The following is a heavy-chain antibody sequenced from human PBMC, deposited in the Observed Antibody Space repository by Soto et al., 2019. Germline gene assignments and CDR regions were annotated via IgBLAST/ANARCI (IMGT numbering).Heavy chain of an antibody. CDR1: GFTFSSYA. V-gene: IGHV3-23*01. D-gene: IGHD1-7*01. J-gene: IGHJ5*02. Sequence: EVQLLESGGGLVQPGGSLRLSCAASGFTFSSYAMSWVRQAPGKGLEWVSAISGSGGSTYYADSVKGRFTISRDNSKTTLYLQMNSLRAEDTAVYYCAKNRPNWNYGYNWFDPWGQGTLVTVSS. CDR3: AKNRPNWNYGYNWFDP. CDR2: ISGSGGST.